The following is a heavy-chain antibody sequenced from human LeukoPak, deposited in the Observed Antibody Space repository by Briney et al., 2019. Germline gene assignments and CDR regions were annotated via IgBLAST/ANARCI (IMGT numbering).Heavy chain of an antibody. CDR1: GYTFTVYY. D-gene: IGHD3-16*02. CDR2: INPNSGGT. J-gene: IGHJ4*02. V-gene: IGHV1-2*02. Sequence: ASVKASCKASGYTFTVYYMHWVRQAPGQGLEWMGWINPNSGGTNYAQKFQGRVTMTRDTSISTAYMELSRLRSDDTAVYYCARSDVWGSYRLFDYWGQGTLVTVSS. CDR3: ARSDVWGSYRLFDY.